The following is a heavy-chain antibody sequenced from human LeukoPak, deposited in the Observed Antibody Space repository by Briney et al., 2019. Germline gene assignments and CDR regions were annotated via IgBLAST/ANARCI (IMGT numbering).Heavy chain of an antibody. CDR1: GFTFSSYA. CDR3: AKELQFSRGYPLR. D-gene: IGHD5-12*01. Sequence: LPGGSLRLSCAASGFTFSSYAMSWVRQAPGKGLEWVSAISGSGGSTYYADSVKGRFTISGDNSKNTLYLQMNSLRAEDTAVYYCAKELQFSRGYPLRGGQGTLVTVSS. J-gene: IGHJ4*02. CDR2: ISGSGGST. V-gene: IGHV3-23*01.